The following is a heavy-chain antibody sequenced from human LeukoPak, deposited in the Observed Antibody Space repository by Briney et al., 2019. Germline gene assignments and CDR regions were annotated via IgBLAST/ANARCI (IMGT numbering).Heavy chain of an antibody. CDR1: GGTFSNSA. Sequence: GASVKVSCKSSGGTFSNSAINWVRQATGQGLEWMGGIIPVFGSADYAQKFQDRVTITADESTSTVYMELSSLRSEDTAVYCCARGDADWYFDLWGGGTLVTVSS. D-gene: IGHD2-21*02. V-gene: IGHV1-69*13. CDR3: ARGDADWYFDL. J-gene: IGHJ2*01. CDR2: IIPVFGSA.